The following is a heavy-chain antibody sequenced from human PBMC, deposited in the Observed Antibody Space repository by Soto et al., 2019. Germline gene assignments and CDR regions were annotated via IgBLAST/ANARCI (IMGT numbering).Heavy chain of an antibody. Sequence: ASVKVSCKASGYTFTSYAMHWVRQAPVQRLEWMGWINAGNGNTKYSQKFQGRVTITRDTSASTAYMELSSLRSEDTAVYYGARGRMTIFGVVQVWGQGTLVTFSS. CDR2: INAGNGNT. J-gene: IGHJ4*02. CDR3: ARGRMTIFGVVQV. V-gene: IGHV1-3*01. D-gene: IGHD3-3*01. CDR1: GYTFTSYA.